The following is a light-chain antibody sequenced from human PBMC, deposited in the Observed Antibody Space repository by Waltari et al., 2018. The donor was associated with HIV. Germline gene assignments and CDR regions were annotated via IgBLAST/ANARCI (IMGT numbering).Light chain of an antibody. Sequence: QSVLTQPPSVSGAPGQRVTISCTGSSSNIGAGYDVHWYQQLPGTAPKLLIYGNSKRPSGVPDRFSGSKSGTSASLASTGLQAEDEADYYCQSYDTSLSGNYVFGTGTKVTVL. CDR1: SSNIGAGYD. CDR3: QSYDTSLSGNYV. V-gene: IGLV1-40*01. CDR2: GNS. J-gene: IGLJ1*01.